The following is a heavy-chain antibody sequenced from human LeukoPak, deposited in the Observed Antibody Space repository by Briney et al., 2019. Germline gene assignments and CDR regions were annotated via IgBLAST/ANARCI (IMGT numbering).Heavy chain of an antibody. V-gene: IGHV1-69*13. Sequence: ASVKVSCKASGGTFSSYAISWVRQAPGQGLEWMGGIIPIFGTANYAQKFQGRVTITADESTSTAYAYMELIRLTSDDTAVYYCARGGEVCSSTSCYRGHEYWGQGTLVTVSS. J-gene: IGHJ4*02. CDR2: IIPIFGTA. CDR3: ARGGEVCSSTSCYRGHEY. CDR1: GGTFSSYA. D-gene: IGHD2-2*01.